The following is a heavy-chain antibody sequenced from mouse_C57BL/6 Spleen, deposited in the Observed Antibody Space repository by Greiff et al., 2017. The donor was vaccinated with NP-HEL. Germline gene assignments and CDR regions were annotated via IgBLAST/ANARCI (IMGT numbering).Heavy chain of an antibody. J-gene: IGHJ4*01. V-gene: IGHV1-61*01. D-gene: IGHD2-3*01. CDR3: ARYDGYPHYYAMDY. CDR2: IYPSDSET. Sequence: VQLQQPGAELVRPGSSVKLSCKASGYTFTSYWMDWVKQRPGQGLEWIGNIYPSDSETHYNQKFKDKATLTVDKSYSTAYMQLSSLTSEDSAVYYCARYDGYPHYYAMDYWGQGTSVTVSS. CDR1: GYTFTSYW.